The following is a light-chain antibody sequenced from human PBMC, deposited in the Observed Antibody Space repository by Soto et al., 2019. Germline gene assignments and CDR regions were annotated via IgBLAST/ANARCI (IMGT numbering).Light chain of an antibody. CDR2: EVT. CDR3: SSYTNTAALAV. J-gene: IGLJ3*02. V-gene: IGLV2-14*01. CDR1: SSDVGEYNS. Sequence: QSALTQPASVSGSPGQSITISCTGTSSDVGEYNSVSWYQQHPGKAPKLIIYEVTNRPSGVSDRLSGSKSGNTASLTISGLQAEDEGDYYCSSYTNTAALAVFGEGTKLTVL.